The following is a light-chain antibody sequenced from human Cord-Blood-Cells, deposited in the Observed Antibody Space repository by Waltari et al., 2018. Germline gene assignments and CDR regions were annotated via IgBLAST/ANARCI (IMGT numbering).Light chain of an antibody. V-gene: IGLV2-11*01. CDR1: SSDVGGYNY. J-gene: IGLJ2*01. Sequence: QSALTQPHSVSGSPGQSVTIPCTGTSSDVGGYNYVSWYQQHPGKAPKLMIYDVSKRPSGVPDRFSGSKSGNTASLTISGLQAEDEADYYCCSYAGSYTVFGGGTKLTVL. CDR3: CSYAGSYTV. CDR2: DVS.